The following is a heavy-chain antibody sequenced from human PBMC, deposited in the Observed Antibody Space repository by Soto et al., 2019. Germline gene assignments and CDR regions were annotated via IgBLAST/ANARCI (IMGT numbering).Heavy chain of an antibody. CDR2: IYSGGST. Sequence: EVQLVESGGGLIQPGGSLRISCAASGFTVSSNYMSWVRQAPGKGLEWVSVIYSGGSTYYADSVNGRFTISSDNSKNTLDLHMGSLGAEDTAVYYCARLEPALGYYYCGMDVWGRGTTVTV. CDR1: GFTVSSNY. D-gene: IGHD1-1*01. CDR3: ARLEPALGYYYCGMDV. J-gene: IGHJ6*02. V-gene: IGHV3-53*01.